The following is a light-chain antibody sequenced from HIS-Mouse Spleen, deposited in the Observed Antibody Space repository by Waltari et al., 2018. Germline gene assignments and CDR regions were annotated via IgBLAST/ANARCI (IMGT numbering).Light chain of an antibody. Sequence: QSALTQPASVSGSPGPSITIPCTGTSSYVGGYNYVPWYQQHPGKAPKLMIYDVSNRPSGVSNRFSGSKSGNTASLTISGLQAEDEADYYCSSYTSSSFNVVFGGGTKLTVL. J-gene: IGLJ2*01. CDR3: SSYTSSSFNVV. CDR2: DVS. V-gene: IGLV2-14*03. CDR1: SSYVGGYNY.